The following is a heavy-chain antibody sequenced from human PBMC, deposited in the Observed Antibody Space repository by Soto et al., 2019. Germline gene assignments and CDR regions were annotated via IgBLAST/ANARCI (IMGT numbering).Heavy chain of an antibody. CDR1: GFTFENYA. Sequence: EVQLVESGGGSVPPGRSLRLSCAASGFTFENYAMHWVRQAPGKGLEWVSGINWNSAHIGYADSVKGRFTISRDNTRNSVYLQMNSLSVEDTALYYCSTFDAAAAVPVVDVWGQGTMVTVSS. CDR2: INWNSAHI. D-gene: IGHD6-13*01. CDR3: STFDAAAAVPVVDV. J-gene: IGHJ3*01. V-gene: IGHV3-9*01.